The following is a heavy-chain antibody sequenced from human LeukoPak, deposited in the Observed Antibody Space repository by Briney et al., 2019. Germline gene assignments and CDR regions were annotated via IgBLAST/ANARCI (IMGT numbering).Heavy chain of an antibody. CDR1: GFTFSNAW. CDR2: IKSKTDGGTT. CDR3: AKARHCSSTSCYHDY. V-gene: IGHV3-15*01. J-gene: IGHJ4*02. D-gene: IGHD2-2*01. Sequence: GGSLRLSCAASGFTFSNAWMSWVRQAPGKGLEWVGRIKSKTDGGTTDYAAPVKGRFTISRDDSKNTLYLQMNSLKTEDTAVYYCAKARHCSSTSCYHDYWGQGTLVTVSS.